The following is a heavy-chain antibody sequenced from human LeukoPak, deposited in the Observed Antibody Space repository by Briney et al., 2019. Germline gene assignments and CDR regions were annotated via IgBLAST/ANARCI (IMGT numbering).Heavy chain of an antibody. Sequence: SVKVSCKASGYTFTGYYMHWVRQAPGQGLEWMGWINPNSGGTNYAQKFQGRVTMTRDTSISTAYMELSRLRSDDTAVYYCARGAVDIVATIPYFDYWGQGTLVTVSS. D-gene: IGHD5-12*01. J-gene: IGHJ4*02. CDR2: INPNSGGT. CDR1: GYTFTGYY. CDR3: ARGAVDIVATIPYFDY. V-gene: IGHV1-2*02.